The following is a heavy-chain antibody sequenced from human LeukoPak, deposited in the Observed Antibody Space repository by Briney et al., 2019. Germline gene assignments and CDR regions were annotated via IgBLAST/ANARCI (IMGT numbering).Heavy chain of an antibody. CDR2: INYSGST. CDR1: GGSFSGYY. J-gene: IGHJ6*03. Sequence: SETLSLTCAVYGGSFSGYYWSWIRQPPGKGLEWIGEINYSGSTNYNPSLKSRVTISVDTSKNQFSLKLSSVTAADTAVYYCARDIHVVPAAIYYYYYYYMDVWGKGTTVTVSS. CDR3: ARDIHVVPAAIYYYYYYYMDV. V-gene: IGHV4-34*01. D-gene: IGHD2-2*02.